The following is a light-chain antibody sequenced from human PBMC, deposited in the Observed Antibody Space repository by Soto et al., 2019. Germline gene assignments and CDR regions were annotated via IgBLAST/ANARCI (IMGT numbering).Light chain of an antibody. CDR1: QSISSW. Sequence: DIQMTQSPSTLSASVGDRVTITCRASQSISSWLAWYQQKPGKAPKLLIYKASSLKSGVPSRFSGSGSGREFTLTISSLQPDDFATYYCQQYDSYLWTFGQGTKVEIK. V-gene: IGKV1-5*03. J-gene: IGKJ1*01. CDR2: KAS. CDR3: QQYDSYLWT.